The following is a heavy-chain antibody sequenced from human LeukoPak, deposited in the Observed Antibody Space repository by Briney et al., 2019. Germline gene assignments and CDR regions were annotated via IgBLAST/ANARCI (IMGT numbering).Heavy chain of an antibody. CDR2: ISWNSGSI. CDR1: GFTFDDYA. V-gene: IGHV3-9*01. CDR3: AKDSGYSSSEIDY. D-gene: IGHD6-6*01. J-gene: IGHJ4*02. Sequence: SLRLSCAASGFTFDDYAMHWVRQAPGKGLEWVSGISWNSGSIGYADPVKGRFTISRDNAKNSLYLQMNSLRAEDTALYYCAKDSGYSSSEIDYWGQGTLVTVSS.